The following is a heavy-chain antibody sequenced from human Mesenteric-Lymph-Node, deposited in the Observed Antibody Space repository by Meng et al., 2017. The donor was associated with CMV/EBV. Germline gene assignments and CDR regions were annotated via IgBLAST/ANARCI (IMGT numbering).Heavy chain of an antibody. CDR3: ARGVIQPYYFDY. Sequence: GSLRLSCAVYGGSFSGYYWSWIRQPPGKGLEWIGEINHSGSTNYNPSLKSRVTISVDTSKNQFSLKLSSMTAADTAVYYCARGVIQPYYFDYWGQGTLVTVSS. D-gene: IGHD5-18*01. V-gene: IGHV4-34*01. J-gene: IGHJ4*02. CDR2: INHSGST. CDR1: GGSFSGYY.